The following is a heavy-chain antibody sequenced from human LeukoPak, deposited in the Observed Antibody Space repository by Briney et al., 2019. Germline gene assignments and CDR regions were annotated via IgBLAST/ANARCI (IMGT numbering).Heavy chain of an antibody. CDR2: ISGVGGST. CDR1: GFTFSSYA. Sequence: GGSLRLSCAASGFTFSSYAMSWVRQAPGKGLEWVSAISGVGGSTYYADSVKGRFTISRDNSKNTLYLQMNSLRAEDTAVYYCAAAYFGVDQYYYGMDVWGQGTTVTVSS. CDR3: AAAYFGVDQYYYGMDV. J-gene: IGHJ6*02. D-gene: IGHD3-3*01. V-gene: IGHV3-23*01.